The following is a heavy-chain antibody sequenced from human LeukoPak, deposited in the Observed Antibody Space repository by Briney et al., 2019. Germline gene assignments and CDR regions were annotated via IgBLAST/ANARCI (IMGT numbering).Heavy chain of an antibody. CDR3: ARGLWWRDY. CDR1: GFTFSSYA. CDR2: IAGSGGST. D-gene: IGHD4/OR15-4a*01. Sequence: PGGSLRLSCAASGFTFSSYALSWVRQAPGKELGWVSSIAGSGGSTYYADSVKGRFTISRDNSKNTLYLQMNSLQADDTAVYYCARGLWWRDYWGQGTLVTVSS. J-gene: IGHJ4*02. V-gene: IGHV3-23*01.